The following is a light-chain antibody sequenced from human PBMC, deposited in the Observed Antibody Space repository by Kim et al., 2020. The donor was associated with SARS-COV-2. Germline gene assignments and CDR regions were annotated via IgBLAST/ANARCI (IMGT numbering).Light chain of an antibody. CDR2: DAS. CDR3: QQYNNWPPIT. Sequence: SPGERATLSCRASQSVSSNLAWYQQKPGQAPRLLIYDASIRATGIPARFSGSGSGTEFTLTISNLQSEDFVLYYCQQYNNWPPITFGQRTRLEIK. CDR1: QSVSSN. V-gene: IGKV3D-15*03. J-gene: IGKJ5*01.